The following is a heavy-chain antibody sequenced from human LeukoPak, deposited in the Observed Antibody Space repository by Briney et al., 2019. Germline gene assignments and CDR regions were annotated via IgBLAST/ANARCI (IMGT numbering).Heavy chain of an antibody. J-gene: IGHJ4*02. CDR3: ARDLRFGELSFLPFDY. D-gene: IGHD3-10*01. CDR1: GYTFTSYY. Sequence: RASVKVSCKASGYTFTSYYMHWVRQAPGQGLEWMGIINPSAGSTSYAQKFQGRVTLTRDMSTSTVYMEVSSLRSEDTAVYYCARDLRFGELSFLPFDYWGQGTLVTVSS. V-gene: IGHV1-46*01. CDR2: INPSAGST.